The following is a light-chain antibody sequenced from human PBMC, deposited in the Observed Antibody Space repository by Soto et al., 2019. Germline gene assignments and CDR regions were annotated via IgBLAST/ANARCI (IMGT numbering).Light chain of an antibody. CDR2: EVT. CDR3: NSYTSKAPYV. V-gene: IGLV2-14*01. J-gene: IGLJ1*01. Sequence: QSVLTQPACVSGSPGQSITISCTGTSSDVGGYNYVSWFQQHPGKAPKVIIYEVTNRPSGVSNRFSGSKSGNTASLTISGLQPEDEADYYCNSYTSKAPYVFGTGTKVTVL. CDR1: SSDVGGYNY.